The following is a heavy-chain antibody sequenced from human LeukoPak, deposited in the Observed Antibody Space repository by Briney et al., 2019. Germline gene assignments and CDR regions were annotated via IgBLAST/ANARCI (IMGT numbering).Heavy chain of an antibody. J-gene: IGHJ4*02. CDR3: ARVGYYYDSSGSPGLDY. Sequence: PGRSLRLSCAASGFTFSSYSMNWVRQAPGKGLEWVSSISSSSSYIYYADSVKGRFTISRDNAKNSLYLQMNSLRAEDTAVYYCARVGYYYDSSGSPGLDYWGQGTLVTVSS. CDR1: GFTFSSYS. V-gene: IGHV3-21*01. CDR2: ISSSSSYI. D-gene: IGHD3-22*01.